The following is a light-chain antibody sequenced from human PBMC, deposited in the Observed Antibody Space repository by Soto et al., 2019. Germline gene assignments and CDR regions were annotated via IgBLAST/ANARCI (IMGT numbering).Light chain of an antibody. CDR3: QQYGSSPLT. J-gene: IGKJ4*01. CDR2: GAS. CDR1: QSVSSN. V-gene: IGKV3-15*01. Sequence: ERVMTQSPATLSVSPGERATLSCRASQSVSSNLAWYQQKPGQAPRLLIYGASTRATGIPARFSGSGSGTDFTPTISRLEPEDFAVYYCQQYGSSPLTFGGGTKVDIK.